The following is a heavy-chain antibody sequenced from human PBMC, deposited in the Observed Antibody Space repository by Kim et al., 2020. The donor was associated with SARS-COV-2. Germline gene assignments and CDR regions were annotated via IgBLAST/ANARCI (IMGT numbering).Heavy chain of an antibody. J-gene: IGHJ6*02. CDR3: AREGVATGYYYYGMDV. CDR1: GFTVSSNF. D-gene: IGHD5-12*01. V-gene: IGHV3-53*01. CDR2: IYRGGST. Sequence: GGSLRLSCAASGFTVSSNFMNWVRQAPGMGLEWVSGIYRGGSTNYADSVKGRFTIYRDNSKNTLYLQMNSLRAEDTAVYYCAREGVATGYYYYGMDVWGQGTTVTVSS.